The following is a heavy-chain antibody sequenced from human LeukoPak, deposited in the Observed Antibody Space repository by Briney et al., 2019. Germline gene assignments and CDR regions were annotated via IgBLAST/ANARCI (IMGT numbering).Heavy chain of an antibody. CDR1: GGSISGYY. V-gene: IGHV4-4*07. CDR3: ARQSDSSGYYYLGAFDF. D-gene: IGHD3-22*01. J-gene: IGHJ3*01. Sequence: SETLSLTCTVSGGSISGYYWSWIRHAAGKGLEWIGRIYTSGNTNYNPSLKSRLTMSLDTSKNQFSLKLSSVTAADTAVYYCARQSDSSGYYYLGAFDFWGQGTMVTVSS. CDR2: IYTSGNT.